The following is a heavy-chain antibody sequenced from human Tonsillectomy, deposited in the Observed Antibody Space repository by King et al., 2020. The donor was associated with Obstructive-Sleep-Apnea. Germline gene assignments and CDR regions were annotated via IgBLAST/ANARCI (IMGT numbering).Heavy chain of an antibody. CDR2: ISDDGSNK. J-gene: IGHJ4*02. V-gene: IGHV3-30*18. D-gene: IGHD2-15*01. CDR3: AKDRSCCSGGTCHVPGH. Sequence: VQLVESGGGVVQPGRSLRLSCAASGFIFRTYGMHWVRQAPGKGLEWAAVISDDGSNKYYANSVKGRFTISRDNSKNTLYLQMNSLRAEDTAMYYCAKDRSCCSGGTCHVPGHWGQGTLVTVSS. CDR1: GFIFRTYG.